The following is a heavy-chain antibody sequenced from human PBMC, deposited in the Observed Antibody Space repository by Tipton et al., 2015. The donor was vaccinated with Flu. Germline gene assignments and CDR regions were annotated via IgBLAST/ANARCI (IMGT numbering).Heavy chain of an antibody. Sequence: TLSLTCTVSNGTISSYYWSWIRQPAGKGLEWNGRIHSSGGTNYNPSLKSRVTMSVDTSKNQFSLKVNSVTAADTAVYYCASGAGSSSTCPKGGFDNWGQGTLVVVSS. J-gene: IGHJ4*02. CDR3: ASGAGSSSTCPKGGFDN. V-gene: IGHV4-4*07. CDR2: IHSSGGT. D-gene: IGHD2-2*01. CDR1: NGTISSYY.